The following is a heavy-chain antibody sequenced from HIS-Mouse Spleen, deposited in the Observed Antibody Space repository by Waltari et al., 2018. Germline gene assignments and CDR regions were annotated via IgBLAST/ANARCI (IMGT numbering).Heavy chain of an antibody. Sequence: QVQLVESGGGVVQPGRSLRLSCAASGFTFSSYGLHWVRQAQGKGLEWVAVISYDGSNKYYADSVKGQFTISRDNSKNTLYLQMNSLRAEDTAVYYCAKDLEQQLVNPGFDPWGQGTLVTVSS. CDR3: AKDLEQQLVNPGFDP. J-gene: IGHJ5*02. CDR1: GFTFSSYG. D-gene: IGHD6-13*01. V-gene: IGHV3-30*18. CDR2: ISYDGSNK.